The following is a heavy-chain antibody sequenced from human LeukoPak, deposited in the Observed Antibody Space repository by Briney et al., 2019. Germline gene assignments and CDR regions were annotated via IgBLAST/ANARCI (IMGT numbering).Heavy chain of an antibody. CDR2: INHSGST. CDR3: ARGSQLPWFGEMPYYFDY. J-gene: IGHJ4*02. Sequence: PSETLSLTCAVYGGSFSGYYWSWIHQPPGKGLEWIGEINHSGSTNYNPSLKSRVTISVDTSKNQFSLKLSSVTAADTAVYYCARGSQLPWFGEMPYYFDYWGQGTLVTVSS. V-gene: IGHV4-34*01. D-gene: IGHD3-10*01. CDR1: GGSFSGYY.